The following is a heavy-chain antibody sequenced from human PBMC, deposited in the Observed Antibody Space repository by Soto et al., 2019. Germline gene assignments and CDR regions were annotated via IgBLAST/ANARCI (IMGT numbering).Heavy chain of an antibody. CDR1: GFTFSSYA. J-gene: IGHJ4*02. Sequence: GGSLRLSCAASGFTFSSYAMSWVRQAPGKGPEWVSAISGSGGSTYYADSVKGRFTISRDNSKNTLYLQMNSLRDEDTAVYYCAKSLSARPDYFDYWGQGTLVTVSS. CDR2: ISGSGGST. V-gene: IGHV3-23*01. D-gene: IGHD6-6*01. CDR3: AKSLSARPDYFDY.